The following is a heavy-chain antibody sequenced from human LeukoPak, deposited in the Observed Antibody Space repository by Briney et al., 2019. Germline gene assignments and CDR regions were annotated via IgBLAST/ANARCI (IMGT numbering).Heavy chain of an antibody. V-gene: IGHV3-23*01. Sequence: GGSLRLSCAVSGFTFSTYAMSWVRQAPGKGLEWVSTISGSGGNTYYADSVKGRFTISRDNSKNTLYLQMSSLRAEDTAVYYCAKYSGGWYNDYWGQGTLVTVSS. CDR2: ISGSGGNT. D-gene: IGHD6-19*01. CDR3: AKYSGGWYNDY. CDR1: GFTFSTYA. J-gene: IGHJ4*02.